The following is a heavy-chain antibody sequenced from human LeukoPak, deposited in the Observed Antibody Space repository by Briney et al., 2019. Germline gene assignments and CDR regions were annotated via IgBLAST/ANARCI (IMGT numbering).Heavy chain of an antibody. V-gene: IGHV3-74*01. CDR2: INSDGSST. CDR3: AREDSSSWEYYFDY. CDR1: GFTFSSYW. D-gene: IGHD6-13*01. J-gene: IGHJ4*02. Sequence: PGGSLRLSCAASGFTFSSYWMHWVRQAPGKGLVWVSRINSDGSSTSYADSVKGRFTISRDSAKNTLYLQMNSLRAEDTAVYYCAREDSSSWEYYFDYWGQGTLVTVSS.